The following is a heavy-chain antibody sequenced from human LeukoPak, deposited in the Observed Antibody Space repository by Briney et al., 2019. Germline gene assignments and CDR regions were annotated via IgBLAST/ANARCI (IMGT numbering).Heavy chain of an antibody. V-gene: IGHV3-48*03. J-gene: IGHJ4*02. Sequence: GGSLRLSCAASGFTFSSYEMHWVRQAPGKGLEWVAYISSSGSTKSHADSVKGRFTISRDNAKNSLYVQMNSLRAEDTAVYYCASWSSSGWFDYWGQGTLVTVSS. CDR2: ISSSGSTK. CDR3: ASWSSSGWFDY. D-gene: IGHD6-19*01. CDR1: GFTFSSYE.